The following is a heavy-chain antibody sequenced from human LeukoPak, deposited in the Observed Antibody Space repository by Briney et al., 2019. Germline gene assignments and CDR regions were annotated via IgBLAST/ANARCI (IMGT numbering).Heavy chain of an antibody. CDR2: INAGNGNT. CDR1: GYTFTRYA. J-gene: IGHJ4*02. CDR3: ARGYYDILTGYYPFDY. Sequence: GASVKVSCKASGYTFTRYAMHWVRQAPGQRLEWMGWINAGNGNTKYSQKFQGRVTITRDTSASTAYMELSSLRSEDTAVYYCARGYYDILTGYYPFDYWGQGTLVTVSS. D-gene: IGHD3-9*01. V-gene: IGHV1-3*01.